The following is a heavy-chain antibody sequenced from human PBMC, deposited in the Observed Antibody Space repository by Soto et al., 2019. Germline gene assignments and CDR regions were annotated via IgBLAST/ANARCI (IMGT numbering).Heavy chain of an antibody. CDR3: ARWGTTGGLDV. V-gene: IGHV3-30*19. CDR1: GFTFRSYV. J-gene: IGHJ4*02. CDR2: TSYDGTNK. D-gene: IGHD3-16*01. Sequence: QVHLVESGGGVVQPGTSLRLSCVGSGFTFRSYVIHWVRQAPGKGLEWVALTSYDGTNKFYDDSVKGRFTISRDNSRNTVDLQMDSLRLEDTALYYCARWGTTGGLDVWGQGTLVSVSS.